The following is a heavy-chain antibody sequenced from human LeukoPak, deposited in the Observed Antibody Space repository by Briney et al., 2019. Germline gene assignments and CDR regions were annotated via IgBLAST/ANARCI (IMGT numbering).Heavy chain of an antibody. CDR1: GYTFTGYY. CDR2: INPNSGGT. J-gene: IGHJ4*02. Sequence: ASVKVSCKASGYTFTGYYMHWVRQAPGQGLEWMGWINPNSGGTNYAQKFQGRVTMTRDTSISTAYMELSRLRSDDTAVYYCALAGYNSSWYGFGYPIGELLRGTRFDYWGQGTLVTVSS. CDR3: ALAGYNSSWYGFGYPIGELLRGTRFDY. V-gene: IGHV1-2*02. D-gene: IGHD6-13*01.